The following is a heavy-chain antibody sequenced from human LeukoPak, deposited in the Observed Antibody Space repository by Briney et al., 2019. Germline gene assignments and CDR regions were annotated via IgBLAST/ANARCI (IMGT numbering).Heavy chain of an antibody. CDR2: FDPEDGEI. CDR1: DYTLTELS. D-gene: IGHD1-26*01. J-gene: IGHJ3*02. CDR3: AADRGDYSGSYWTAFDI. Sequence: ASVTVSCTVSDYTLTELSMHWVRQAPGKGLEWLGGFDPEDGEIIYAQKFQGRVTMSDDTSTDTAYMELGSLRSDDTAVYYCAADRGDYSGSYWTAFDIWGQGTMVTVSS. V-gene: IGHV1-24*01.